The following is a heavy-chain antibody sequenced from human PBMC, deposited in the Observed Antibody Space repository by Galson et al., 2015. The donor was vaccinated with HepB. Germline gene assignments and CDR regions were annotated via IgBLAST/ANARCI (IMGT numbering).Heavy chain of an antibody. J-gene: IGHJ5*02. V-gene: IGHV2-5*02. Sequence: PALVKPTQTLTLTCTFSGFSLSASGVGVGWIRQPPGKALEWLALIYWDDDKRYSPSLKSRLTITKDTSKNQVVLTMTNMDPVDTATYFCARLVAGRDWFDPWGQGTLVTVFS. CDR1: GFSLSASGVG. CDR2: IYWDDDK. D-gene: IGHD6-6*01. CDR3: ARLVAGRDWFDP.